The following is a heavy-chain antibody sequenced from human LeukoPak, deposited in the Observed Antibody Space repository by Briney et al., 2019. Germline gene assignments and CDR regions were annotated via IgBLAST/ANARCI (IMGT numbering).Heavy chain of an antibody. CDR2: ISGSGDST. V-gene: IGHV3-23*01. CDR3: AKESSSFDY. CDR1: GFTFSSYA. Sequence: PGGSLRLSCAASGFTFSSYAMGWVRQAPGKGPEWVSIISGSGDSTHYADSVKGRFIISRDNSRNTVYVQMNSLRAEDTGVYYCAKESSSFDYWGQGTLVTVSS. D-gene: IGHD6-6*01. J-gene: IGHJ4*02.